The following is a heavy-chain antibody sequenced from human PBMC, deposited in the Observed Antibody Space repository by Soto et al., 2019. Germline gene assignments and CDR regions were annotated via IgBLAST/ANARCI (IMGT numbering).Heavy chain of an antibody. J-gene: IGHJ4*02. Sequence: SETLSLTCTVSGGSITSYYWSWIRQPPGKGLECIGYIYYSGSTNYSPSLKSRVTISVDTSKNQFSLKLSSVTAADTAVYYCARALRPSRPFAYWGQGTLVPVSS. CDR2: IYYSGST. V-gene: IGHV4-59*01. CDR3: ARALRPSRPFAY. CDR1: GGSITSYY.